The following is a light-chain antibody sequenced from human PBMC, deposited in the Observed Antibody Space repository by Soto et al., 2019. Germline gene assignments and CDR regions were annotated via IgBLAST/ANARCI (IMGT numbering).Light chain of an antibody. CDR1: SSNIGAGYD. CDR2: GNS. CDR3: QSCDSSISYV. Sequence: QSVLTQPPSVSGAPGQRVTLSCTGSSSNIGAGYDVHWYQQHPGTYHKLRIDGNSNRPSGVPDRFSGSKSGTSAYLAITGLQAEDEADYYCQSCDSSISYVFGTGTKLTVL. J-gene: IGLJ1*01. V-gene: IGLV1-40*01.